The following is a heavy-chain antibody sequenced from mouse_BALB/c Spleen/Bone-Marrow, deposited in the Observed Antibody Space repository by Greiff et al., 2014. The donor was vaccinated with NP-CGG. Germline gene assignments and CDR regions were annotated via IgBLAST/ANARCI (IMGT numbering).Heavy chain of an antibody. CDR1: GYAFTNYL. CDR2: IYPGSGGT. Sequence: QVQLQQSGAGLVRPGTSVKVSCKASGYAFTNYLIEWVKQRPGQGLEWIGVIYPGSGGTNYNEKFRDKATLTADKSSSTAYMQLSSLASDDSSVYFCARSTSVYYFDHRGPGPTLPGSS. V-gene: IGHV1-54*01. J-gene: IGHJ2*01. CDR3: ARSTSVYYFDH. D-gene: IGHD5-1*01.